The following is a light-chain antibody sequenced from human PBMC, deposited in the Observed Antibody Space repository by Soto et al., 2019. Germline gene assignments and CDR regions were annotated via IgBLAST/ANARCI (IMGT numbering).Light chain of an antibody. V-gene: IGLV2-23*02. CDR2: EVS. Sequence: QSVLTQPTSVSGSPGQSITISCTRTSSDVGSYNFVSWYQQHPGEVPKVMIYEVSKPPSGVSGRFSVSKSGNTASLTISGLQAEDEADYYCCADAGRSTYVFGTGTKVTVL. CDR3: CADAGRSTYV. CDR1: SSDVGSYNF. J-gene: IGLJ1*01.